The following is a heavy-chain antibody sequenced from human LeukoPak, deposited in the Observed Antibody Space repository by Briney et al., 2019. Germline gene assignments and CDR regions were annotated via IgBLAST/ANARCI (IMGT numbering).Heavy chain of an antibody. D-gene: IGHD3-3*01. CDR2: INSDGSST. CDR3: ARWDDYDFWSGYPRYYMDV. Sequence: PGGSLRLSCAASGFTFSSYWMHWVRQAPGKGLVWVSRINSDGSSTSYADSVKGRFTISRDNAKNTLYLQMNSLRAEDTAVYYCARWDDYDFWSGYPRYYMDVWGKGTTVTVSS. CDR1: GFTFSSYW. J-gene: IGHJ6*03. V-gene: IGHV3-74*01.